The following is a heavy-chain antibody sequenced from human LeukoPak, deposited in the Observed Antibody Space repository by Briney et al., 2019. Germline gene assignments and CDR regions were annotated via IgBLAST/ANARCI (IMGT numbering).Heavy chain of an antibody. CDR3: ARDLAWGAVDY. D-gene: IGHD7-27*01. Sequence: GGSLRLSCAASGFTFSNHGMNWVRQAPGKGLGWLSGVSPPGGGTSYADSVKGRFTISRDDSKNTLSLQMNSLRVEDTAVYYCARDLAWGAVDYWGQGNLVTVSS. J-gene: IGHJ4*02. V-gene: IGHV3-23*01. CDR2: VSPPGGGT. CDR1: GFTFSNHG.